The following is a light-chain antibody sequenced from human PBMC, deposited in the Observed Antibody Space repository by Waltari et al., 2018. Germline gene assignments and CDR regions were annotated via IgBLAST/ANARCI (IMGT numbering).Light chain of an antibody. Sequence: QSALTQPPSASGTPGQTVTIFCSGGNSNIGSNVVNWYQQVPGTAPKLLIYSNTYRPSGVPDRFSGSKSGTSASLAMSGLQSDDEGDYYCATWDDRLTGVVFGGGTKVTVL. J-gene: IGLJ2*01. CDR1: NSNIGSNV. CDR3: ATWDDRLTGVV. CDR2: SNT. V-gene: IGLV1-44*01.